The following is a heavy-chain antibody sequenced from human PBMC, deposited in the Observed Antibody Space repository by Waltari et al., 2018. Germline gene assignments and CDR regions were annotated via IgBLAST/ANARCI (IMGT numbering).Heavy chain of an antibody. D-gene: IGHD1-20*01. CDR3: ARAGPITSQYYFYMDI. J-gene: IGHJ6*03. CDR1: GFRFRNYA. CDR2: KGFDGSNK. Sequence: QVQVVASGGGVVQPGRSLRLSCAASGFRFRNYAMHWVRQAPGKGCEWVAIKGFDGSNKYVADPVKDRFTISRDNSKDTLYLQMNNLKVEDTAVYYCARAGPITSQYYFYMDIWGRGTAVTVSS. V-gene: IGHV3-33*01.